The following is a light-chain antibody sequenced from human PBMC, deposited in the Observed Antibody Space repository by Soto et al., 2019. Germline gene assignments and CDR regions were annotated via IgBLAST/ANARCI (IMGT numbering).Light chain of an antibody. CDR1: QSISRY. Sequence: DIQMTQSPSSLSASVGDRVTITCRTSQSISRYLNWYQQKPGKVPKLLIYTASTLQSGVPSRFSGSGSGTDFTLTISSLQPEDFATYYCQQTFIAPWAFGPGTRLDF. CDR2: TAS. J-gene: IGKJ3*01. CDR3: QQTFIAPWA. V-gene: IGKV1-39*01.